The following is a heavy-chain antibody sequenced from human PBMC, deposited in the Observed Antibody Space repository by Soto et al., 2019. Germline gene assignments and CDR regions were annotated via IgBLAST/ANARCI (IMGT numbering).Heavy chain of an antibody. CDR3: ARGWDGGVNYYYYYGMDV. J-gene: IGHJ6*02. CDR2: IYYSGST. V-gene: IGHV4-30-4*01. CDR1: GGSISSGDYY. D-gene: IGHD3-3*01. Sequence: PSETLSLTCTVSGGSISSGDYYWSWIRQPPGKGLEWIGYIYYSGSTYCNPSLKSRVTISVDTSKNQFSLKLSSVTAADTAVYYCARGWDGGVNYYYYYGMDVWGQGTTVTVSS.